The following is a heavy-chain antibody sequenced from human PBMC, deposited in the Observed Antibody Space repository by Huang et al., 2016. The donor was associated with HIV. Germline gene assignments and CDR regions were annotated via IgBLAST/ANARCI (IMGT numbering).Heavy chain of an antibody. CDR3: TREFTTSVQFFDL. CDR1: GFTFRTYT. CDR2: MSYNGGKK. Sequence: QVKLVESGGGVVQPGISLRLPCAASGFTFRTYTFNWVRQAPGKGLEWVEGMSYNGGKKFYADSVKGRFTISRDNSKNTVYLEVSSPRPEDSAVYYCTREFTTSVQFFDLWGQGTLVTVSS. V-gene: IGHV3-30*04. D-gene: IGHD4-4*01. J-gene: IGHJ4*02.